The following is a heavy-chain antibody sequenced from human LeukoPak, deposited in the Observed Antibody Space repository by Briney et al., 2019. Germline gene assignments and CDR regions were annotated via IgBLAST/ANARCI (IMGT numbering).Heavy chain of an antibody. Sequence: ASVKVFCKASGGTFSSYAISWVRQPPGQGREWMGGIIPIFGTANYAQKFQGRVTITADKSTSTAYMELTSLRSEDTAVYYCARGGDYYDSSGYYHTAYWGQGTLVTVSS. CDR3: ARGGDYYDSSGYYHTAY. CDR2: IIPIFGTA. V-gene: IGHV1-69*06. D-gene: IGHD3-22*01. J-gene: IGHJ4*02. CDR1: GGTFSSYA.